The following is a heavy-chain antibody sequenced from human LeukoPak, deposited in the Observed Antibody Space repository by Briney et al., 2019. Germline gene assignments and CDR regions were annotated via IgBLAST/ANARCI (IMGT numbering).Heavy chain of an antibody. CDR2: ISGYNGVT. Sequence: ASVKVSCKASEYTFTSYAITWVRQAPGQGLEWMGWISGYNGVTNYVQKLQGRVTMTTDTSTNTAYMELRSLRSDDTAVYYCARVRGYCSSSSCYTKPFFDYWGQGTLVTVSS. D-gene: IGHD2-2*02. V-gene: IGHV1-18*01. J-gene: IGHJ4*02. CDR3: ARVRGYCSSSSCYTKPFFDY. CDR1: EYTFTSYA.